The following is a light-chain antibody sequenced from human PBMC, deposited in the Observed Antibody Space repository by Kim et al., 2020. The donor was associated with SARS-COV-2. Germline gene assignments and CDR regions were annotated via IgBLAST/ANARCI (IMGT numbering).Light chain of an antibody. Sequence: AAVRDRVTSTCRENQDIINYLAQFQPKQGKDPQRLIYAGSSLQSGVPSRGSGSGSGTEFTLTISSLQPGDFATYYCLQHDTYPLTFGGGTKVDIK. J-gene: IGKJ4*01. CDR1: QDIINY. V-gene: IGKV1-17*03. CDR2: AGS. CDR3: LQHDTYPLT.